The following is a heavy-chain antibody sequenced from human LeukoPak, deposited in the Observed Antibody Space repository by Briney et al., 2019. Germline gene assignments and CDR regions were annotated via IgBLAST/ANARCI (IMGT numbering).Heavy chain of an antibody. Sequence: GGSLRLSCAASGYTHSNYWMTWVREAPGRGRVCVANIKLEGSEKYYVDSVRGRHPISRDNAKNSLYLQMNSVRVENTAVFYFARDQSPVVWGQGSLVTVSS. V-gene: IGHV3-7*01. J-gene: IGHJ4*02. CDR1: GYTHSNYW. CDR2: IKLEGSEK. CDR3: ARDQSPVV.